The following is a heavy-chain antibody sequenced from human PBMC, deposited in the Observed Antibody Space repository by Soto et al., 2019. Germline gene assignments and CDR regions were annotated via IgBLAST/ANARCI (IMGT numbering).Heavy chain of an antibody. V-gene: IGHV4-39*01. J-gene: IGHJ2*01. CDR2: IYDTGTT. CDR1: GGAISSSFYY. D-gene: IGHD6-19*01. Sequence: QLQVQESGPGLVKPSEPLSLTCTVSGGAISSSFYYWAWIRQPPVKGLEWIGIIYDTGTTYYNPSLESRVTISVDTSKNQFSLRLTSVTAADTAVYYCARRLHVAGHWYFDLWGRGTLVTVSS. CDR3: ARRLHVAGHWYFDL.